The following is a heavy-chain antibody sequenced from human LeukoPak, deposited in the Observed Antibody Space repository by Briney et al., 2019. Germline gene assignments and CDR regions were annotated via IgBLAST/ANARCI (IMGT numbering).Heavy chain of an antibody. CDR1: GGTFSSYA. D-gene: IGHD2-2*01. Sequence: SVTVSCKASGGTFSSYAISWVRQAPGQGLEWMGGIIPMFRTPKYAQKFQGRVTITTDEFTSTEYMELSSLGPEDTAVYYCASGDYCSNTSCYNGAFDIWGQGTMVTVSS. V-gene: IGHV1-69*05. CDR3: ASGDYCSNTSCYNGAFDI. J-gene: IGHJ3*02. CDR2: IIPMFRTP.